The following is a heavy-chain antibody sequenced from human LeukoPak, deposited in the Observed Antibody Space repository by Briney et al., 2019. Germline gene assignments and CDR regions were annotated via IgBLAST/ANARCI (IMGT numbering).Heavy chain of an antibody. CDR3: ARALSGTYGLFQH. CDR1: GGSISNYY. CDR2: IYYSGST. J-gene: IGHJ1*01. Sequence: SETLSLTCTVSGGSISNYYWSWIRQPPGKGLEWIGYIYYSGSTYYNPSLRSRFTISVDTSKNQFSLNLNSVTAADTAVYYCARALSGTYGLFQHWGQGTLATVSS. D-gene: IGHD1-26*01. V-gene: IGHV4-59*01.